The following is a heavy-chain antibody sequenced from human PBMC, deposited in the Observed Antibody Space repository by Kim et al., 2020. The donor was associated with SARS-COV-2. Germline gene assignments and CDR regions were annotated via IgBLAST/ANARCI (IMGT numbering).Heavy chain of an antibody. CDR1: GFTFSSYA. D-gene: IGHD3-10*01. CDR2: ISGSGGST. CDR3: ANLQWVLWFGELDRPLAY. Sequence: GGSLRLSCAASGFTFSSYAMSWVRQAPGKGLEWVSAISGSGGSTYYADSVKGRFTISRDNSKNTLYLQMNSLRAEDTAVYYCANLQWVLWFGELDRPLAYWGQGTLVTVSS. J-gene: IGHJ4*02. V-gene: IGHV3-23*01.